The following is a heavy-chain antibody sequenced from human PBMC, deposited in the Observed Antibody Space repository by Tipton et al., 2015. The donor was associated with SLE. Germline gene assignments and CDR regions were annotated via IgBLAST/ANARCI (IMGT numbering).Heavy chain of an antibody. CDR2: ISAYNGNT. CDR3: ARSLSTVTLDY. V-gene: IGHV1-18*04. Sequence: QLVQSGAEVKKPGASVKVSCKASGYTFTGYYMHWVRQAPGQGLEWMGWISAYNGNTNYAQKLQGRVTMTTDTSTSTAYMELSSLRSEDTAVYYCARSLSTVTLDYWGQGTLVTVSS. CDR1: GYTFTGYY. D-gene: IGHD4-11*01. J-gene: IGHJ4*02.